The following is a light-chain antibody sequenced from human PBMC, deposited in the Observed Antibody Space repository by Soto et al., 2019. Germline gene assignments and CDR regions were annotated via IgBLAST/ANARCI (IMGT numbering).Light chain of an antibody. CDR3: QQSYSTPPW. V-gene: IGKV1-39*01. Sequence: DIHMTQSQSSLSASVGYRVTITCRASQSISSYLNWYQQKPGKAPKLLIYAASSLQSGVPSRFSGSGSGTDFTLTISSLQPEDFATYYCQQSYSTPPWFGQGTRLEIK. CDR1: QSISSY. J-gene: IGKJ5*01. CDR2: AAS.